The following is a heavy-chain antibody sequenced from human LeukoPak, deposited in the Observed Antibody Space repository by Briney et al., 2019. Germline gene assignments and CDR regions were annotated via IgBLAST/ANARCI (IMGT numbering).Heavy chain of an antibody. Sequence: GESLRLSCVASGFTFSSYAMSWVRQAPGKGLEWVSAISGSGGSTYYADSVKGRFTISGDNSKNTLYLQMNSLRAEDTAVYYCAKLSTYYYGSGTHFDYWGQGTLVTVSS. CDR2: ISGSGGST. D-gene: IGHD3-10*01. V-gene: IGHV3-23*01. CDR3: AKLSTYYYGSGTHFDY. CDR1: GFTFSSYA. J-gene: IGHJ4*02.